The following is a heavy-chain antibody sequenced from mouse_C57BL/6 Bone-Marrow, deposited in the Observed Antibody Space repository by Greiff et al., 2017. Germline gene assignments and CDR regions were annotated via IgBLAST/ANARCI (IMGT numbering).Heavy chain of an antibody. J-gene: IGHJ4*01. CDR2: IYPRSGNT. V-gene: IGHV1-81*01. D-gene: IGHD1-1*02. CDR1: GYTFTSYG. CDR3: AGVAPYYAMDY. Sequence: VQLQESGAELARPGASVKLSCKASGYTFTSYGISWVKQRTGQGLEWIGEIYPRSGNTYYNEKFKGKATLTADKSSSTAYMERRSLTSEDSAVYFCAGVAPYYAMDYWGQGTSVTVSS.